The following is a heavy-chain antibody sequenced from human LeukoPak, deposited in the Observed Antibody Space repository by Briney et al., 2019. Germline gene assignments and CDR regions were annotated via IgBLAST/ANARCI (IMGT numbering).Heavy chain of an antibody. Sequence: ASVKVSCKASGYTFTSYGISWVRQAPGQGLEWMGWISAYNGNTNYAQKLQGRVTMTTDTSTSTAYMELRSLRSDDTAVYYCASPPVEYGNYYYGMDVWGQGTTVTVSS. V-gene: IGHV1-18*01. D-gene: IGHD6-6*01. CDR2: ISAYNGNT. CDR3: ASPPVEYGNYYYGMDV. CDR1: GYTFTSYG. J-gene: IGHJ6*02.